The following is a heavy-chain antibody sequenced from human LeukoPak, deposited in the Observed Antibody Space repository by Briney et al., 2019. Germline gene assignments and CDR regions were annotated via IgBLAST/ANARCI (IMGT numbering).Heavy chain of an antibody. CDR1: GFSFSDAW. CDR3: TTADYFDY. CDR2: IRSKADGGTP. Sequence: GGSLRLSCAASGFSFSDAWMNWVRQAPGKGLEWVGHIRSKADGGTPDYIAPVKGRFTISRDDSKDTLYLQMNSLKTEDTAVYYCTTADYFDYWGQGTLVTVSS. J-gene: IGHJ4*02. V-gene: IGHV3-15*07.